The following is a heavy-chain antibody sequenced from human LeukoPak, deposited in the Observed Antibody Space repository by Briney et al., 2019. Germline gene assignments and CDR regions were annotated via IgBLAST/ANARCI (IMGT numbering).Heavy chain of an antibody. Sequence: PGGSLRLSCAASGFTFSSYGMHWVRQAPGKGLEWVAFIRYDGSNKYYADSVKGRFTISRDNSKNTLYLQMNSLRTKDTAVYYCAKGAYDFWNDWGQGTLVTVSS. CDR3: AKGAYDFWND. CDR1: GFTFSSYG. V-gene: IGHV3-30*02. J-gene: IGHJ4*02. CDR2: IRYDGSNK. D-gene: IGHD3-3*01.